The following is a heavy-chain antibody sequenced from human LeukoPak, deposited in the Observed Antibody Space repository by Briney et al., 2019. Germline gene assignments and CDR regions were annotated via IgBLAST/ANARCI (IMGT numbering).Heavy chain of an antibody. CDR3: ARHFAPWFGELFPWFDP. CDR2: IYPGDPDT. V-gene: IGHV5-51*01. Sequence: GESLKISCKGSGYSFTSYWIGWVRQMPGKGLEWMGIIYPGDPDTRYSPSFQGQVTISADKSISTAYLQWSSLKASDTAMYYCARHFAPWFGELFPWFDPWGQGTLVTVSS. J-gene: IGHJ5*02. CDR1: GYSFTSYW. D-gene: IGHD3-10*01.